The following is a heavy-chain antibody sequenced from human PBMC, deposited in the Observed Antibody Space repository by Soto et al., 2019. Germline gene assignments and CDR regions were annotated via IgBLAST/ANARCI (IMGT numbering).Heavy chain of an antibody. CDR3: GRDGALGDTAVVDS. CDR1: GFTFSTDC. V-gene: IGHV3-33*01. CDR2: IWYDGSNK. D-gene: IGHD5-18*01. Sequence: QVQLVESGGGVVQPGKSLRLSCAASGFTFSTDCMHWVRQAPGKGLEWVAVIWYDGSNKYHGDSLKGRFTISRDNSKNTLYLQINNLRAEDTAVYYCGRDGALGDTAVVDSWGQGTLVTVSS. J-gene: IGHJ4*02.